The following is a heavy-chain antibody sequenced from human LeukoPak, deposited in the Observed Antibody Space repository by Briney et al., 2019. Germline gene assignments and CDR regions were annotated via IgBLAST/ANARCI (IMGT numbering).Heavy chain of an antibody. CDR1: GGSISSGSYY. J-gene: IGHJ6*03. Sequence: SETLSLTCTVSGGSISSGSYYWSWIRQPAGKGLEWIGRIYTSGSTNYNPSLKSRVTISVDTSKNQFSLKLSSVTAADTAVYYCARLTCIGSGSYLTGYYYYMDVWGKGTTVTISS. D-gene: IGHD3-10*01. CDR3: ARLTCIGSGSYLTGYYYYMDV. CDR2: IYTSGST. V-gene: IGHV4-61*02.